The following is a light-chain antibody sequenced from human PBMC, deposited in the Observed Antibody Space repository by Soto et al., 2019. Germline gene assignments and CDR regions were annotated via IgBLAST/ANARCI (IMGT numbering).Light chain of an antibody. CDR1: QGIGNY. V-gene: IGKV1-27*01. J-gene: IGKJ1*01. CDR3: QKYNSAPT. Sequence: DIQMTQSPSSLSASVGDRVTITCRASQGIGNYLAWYQQKPGKVPKLLIYAASTLQSGVPSRFSGGGSGTDFTLTISSLQPEDVATYYCQKYNSAPTFGQGTKVDI. CDR2: AAS.